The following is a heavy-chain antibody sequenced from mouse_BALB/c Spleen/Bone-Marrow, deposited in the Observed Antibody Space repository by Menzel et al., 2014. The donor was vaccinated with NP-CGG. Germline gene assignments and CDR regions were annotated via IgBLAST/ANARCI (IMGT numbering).Heavy chain of an antibody. D-gene: IGHD2-3*01. Sequence: EVKLVESGGGLVKPGGSLKLSCAASGFTFSSYTMSWVRPTPEKRLEWVATISSGGSYTYYPDSVKGRFTISRDNAKNTLYLQMSSLKSEDTAMYYCTRDLYDGYYYYAMDYWGQGTSVTVSS. V-gene: IGHV5-6-4*01. J-gene: IGHJ4*01. CDR1: GFTFSSYT. CDR3: TRDLYDGYYYYAMDY. CDR2: ISSGGSYT.